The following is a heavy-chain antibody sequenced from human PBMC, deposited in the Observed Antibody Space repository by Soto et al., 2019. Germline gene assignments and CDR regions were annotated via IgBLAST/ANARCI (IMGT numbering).Heavy chain of an antibody. CDR1: GGSISSYY. V-gene: IGHV4-59*01. J-gene: IGHJ6*02. CDR3: ARVPSGSYEYYYYGMDV. D-gene: IGHD1-26*01. CDR2: IYYSGST. Sequence: SETLSLTCTVSGGSISSYYWSWIRQPPGKGLEWIGYIYYSGSTNYNPSLKSRVTISVDTSKNQFSLKLSSVTAADTAVYYCARVPSGSYEYYYYGMDVWGQGTTVTVSS.